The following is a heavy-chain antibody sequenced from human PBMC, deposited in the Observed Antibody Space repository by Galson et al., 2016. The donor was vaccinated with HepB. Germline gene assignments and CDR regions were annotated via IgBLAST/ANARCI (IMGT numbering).Heavy chain of an antibody. D-gene: IGHD6-13*01. J-gene: IGHJ4*02. CDR3: ARRIAAAGTFNS. CDR2: IHYSGSR. V-gene: IGHV4-39*01. CDR1: GGSISGSSYY. Sequence: SETLSLTCTVSGGSISGSSYYWGWVRQPPGKGLEWIGSIHYSGSRYDNPSFKSRVTMSVDTSKNQFSLKVSSVTAADTAVYYCARRIAAAGTFNSWGQGTPVTVSS.